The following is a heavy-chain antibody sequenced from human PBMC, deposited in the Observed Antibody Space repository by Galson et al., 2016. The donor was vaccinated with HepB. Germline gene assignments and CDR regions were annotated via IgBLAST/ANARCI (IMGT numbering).Heavy chain of an antibody. D-gene: IGHD3-10*01. CDR2: IWYDGTKK. Sequence: SLRLSCAASGFTISYYGMHRVRQAPDKGLEWVAVIWYDGTKKYYGDSVNGRFTISRDTSKNTLYLQMNSLRAEDTAVYYCARERPHMVHGGLDYWGPGILVTVSS. J-gene: IGHJ4*02. CDR1: GFTISYYG. V-gene: IGHV3-33*01. CDR3: ARERPHMVHGGLDY.